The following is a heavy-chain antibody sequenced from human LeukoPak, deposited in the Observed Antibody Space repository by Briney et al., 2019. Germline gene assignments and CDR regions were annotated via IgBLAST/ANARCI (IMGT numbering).Heavy chain of an antibody. J-gene: IGHJ4*02. V-gene: IGHV3-33*01. CDR2: IWYDGSNK. CDR3: ARYIDIWLGGADY. Sequence: GGSLRLSCAASGFTFSSYGMHWVRQAPGKGLEWVAVIWYDGSNKYYAGSVKGRFTISRENSKNKLDLKMNSLRAEDKAVYYCARYIDIWLGGADYWGQGTLVSVSS. D-gene: IGHD3-10*01. CDR1: GFTFSSYG.